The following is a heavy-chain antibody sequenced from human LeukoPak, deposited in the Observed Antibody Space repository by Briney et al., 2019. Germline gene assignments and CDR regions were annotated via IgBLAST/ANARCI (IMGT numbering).Heavy chain of an antibody. V-gene: IGHV4-4*02. CDR2: IYHSGST. CDR3: ARSSMSSAQRFAIDY. D-gene: IGHD6-19*01. CDR1: GGSISSNSW. Sequence: SKTLSLTCAVSGGSISSNSWWSWVRQPPGKGLEWIGEIYHSGSTNYNPSLKSRVTISVDKSKNQFSLNLTSVTAADTAVYYCARSSMSSAQRFAIDYWGQGTLVTVSS. J-gene: IGHJ4*02.